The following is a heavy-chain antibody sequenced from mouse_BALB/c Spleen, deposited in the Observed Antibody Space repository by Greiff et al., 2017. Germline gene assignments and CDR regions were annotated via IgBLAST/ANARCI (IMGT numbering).Heavy chain of an antibody. J-gene: IGHJ2*01. CDR3: ARGGFYGPLDY. CDR2: ISSGGST. D-gene: IGHD1-1*02. CDR1: GFTFSSYA. Sequence: EVQRVESGGGLVKPGGSLKLSCAASGFTFSSYAMSWVRQTPEKRLEWVASISSGGSTYYPDSVKGRFTISRDNARNILYLQMSSLRSEDTAMYYCARGGFYGPLDYWGQGTTLTVSS. V-gene: IGHV5-6-5*01.